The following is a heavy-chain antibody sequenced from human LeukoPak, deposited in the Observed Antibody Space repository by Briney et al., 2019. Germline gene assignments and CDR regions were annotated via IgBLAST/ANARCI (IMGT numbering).Heavy chain of an antibody. Sequence: SQTLSLTCTVSGGSISSGDYYWSWIRQPPGKGLEWIAYIYYSGSTYYNPSLKSRVTISVDTSKNQFSLKLRSVTAADTAVYYCARDSPLGYCSSTSCYVFDYWGQGTLVTVSS. D-gene: IGHD2-2*01. J-gene: IGHJ4*02. V-gene: IGHV4-30-4*08. CDR2: IYYSGST. CDR1: GGSISSGDYY. CDR3: ARDSPLGYCSSTSCYVFDY.